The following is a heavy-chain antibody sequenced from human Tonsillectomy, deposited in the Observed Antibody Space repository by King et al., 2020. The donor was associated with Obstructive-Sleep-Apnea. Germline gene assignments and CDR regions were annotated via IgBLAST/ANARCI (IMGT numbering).Heavy chain of an antibody. CDR1: GFTFSSFW. D-gene: IGHD2-2*01. V-gene: IGHV3-7*01. CDR3: AREGVVDNAMLPTRGS. J-gene: IGHJ4*02. CDR2: IKQDGGDQ. Sequence: DVQLVESGGALVQPGGSLRLSCAASGFTFSSFWMSWVRQAPGKGLEWVANIKQDGGDQYYVDSVKGRFTISRDNAKNSLYLQMNSLRAEDTAMYYCAREGVVDNAMLPTRGSRGQGTLVTVSS.